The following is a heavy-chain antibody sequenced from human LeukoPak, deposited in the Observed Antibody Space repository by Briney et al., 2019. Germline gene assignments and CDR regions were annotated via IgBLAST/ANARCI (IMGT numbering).Heavy chain of an antibody. D-gene: IGHD2-2*01. Sequence: GASVKVSCKASGYTFTGYYMHWVRQAPGQGLEWMGWINPNSGGTNYAQKFQGRVTMTRDTSISTAYMELSRLRSDDTAVYYCASSYSSTRKYYYYYYMDVWGKGTTVTVSS. CDR2: INPNSGGT. CDR1: GYTFTGYY. V-gene: IGHV1-2*02. J-gene: IGHJ6*03. CDR3: ASSYSSTRKYYYYYYMDV.